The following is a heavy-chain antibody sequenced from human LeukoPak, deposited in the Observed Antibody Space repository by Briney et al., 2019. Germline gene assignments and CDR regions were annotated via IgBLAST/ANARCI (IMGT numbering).Heavy chain of an antibody. CDR3: ARYDILTSLLDP. Sequence: PSETLSLTCAVSGGSISSGGYSWSWIRQPPGKGLEWIGYIYHSGSTYYNPSLKSRVTISVDRSKNQFSLKLSSVTAADTAVYYCARYDILTSLLDPWGQGTLVTVSS. D-gene: IGHD3-9*01. V-gene: IGHV4-30-2*01. J-gene: IGHJ5*02. CDR2: IYHSGST. CDR1: GGSISSGGYS.